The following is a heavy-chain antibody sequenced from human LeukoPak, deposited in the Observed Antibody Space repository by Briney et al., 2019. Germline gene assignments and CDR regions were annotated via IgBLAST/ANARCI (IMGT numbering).Heavy chain of an antibody. D-gene: IGHD3-10*01. CDR1: GFTFSSYA. J-gene: IGHJ5*02. CDR2: ISGSGGST. CDR3: ARDQKFSYYGSGIFDP. V-gene: IGHV3-23*01. Sequence: GGSLRLSCAASGFTFSSYAMSWVRQAPGKGLEWVSAISGSGGSTYYADSVKGRFTISRDNAKNSLYLQMNSLRAEDTAVYYCARDQKFSYYGSGIFDPWGQGTLVTVSS.